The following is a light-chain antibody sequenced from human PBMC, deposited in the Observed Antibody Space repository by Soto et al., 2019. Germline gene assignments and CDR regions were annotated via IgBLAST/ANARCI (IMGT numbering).Light chain of an antibody. Sequence: EIVLTQSPATLSLSPGERATLSCRASQSVTTFLAWYQQKPGQAPRLLISDASDRATCIPARFSGSGSEADFTLTISSLESEDFAVYYYQHRSNLPLTFGQGTKVEI. CDR2: DAS. J-gene: IGKJ1*01. V-gene: IGKV3-11*01. CDR1: QSVTTF. CDR3: QHRSNLPLT.